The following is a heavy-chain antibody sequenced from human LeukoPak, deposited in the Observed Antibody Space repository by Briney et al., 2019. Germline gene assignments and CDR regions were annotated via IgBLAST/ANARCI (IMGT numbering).Heavy chain of an antibody. CDR2: ISGSGGST. CDR3: AKDRGSGSYSNWFDP. J-gene: IGHJ5*02. CDR1: GFTFSSYA. D-gene: IGHD3-10*01. Sequence: GGSLRLSCAASGFTFSSYAMSWVRQAPGKGLEWVSAISGSGGSTYYADSVEGRFTISRDNSKNTLYLQMNSLRAEDTAVYYCAKDRGSGSYSNWFDPWGQGTLVTVSS. V-gene: IGHV3-23*01.